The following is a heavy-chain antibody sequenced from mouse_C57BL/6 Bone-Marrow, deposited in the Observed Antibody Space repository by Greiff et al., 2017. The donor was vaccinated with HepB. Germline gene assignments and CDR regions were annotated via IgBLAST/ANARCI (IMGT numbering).Heavy chain of an antibody. CDR1: GYTFTSYG. CDR3: ARWGLYGPAWFAY. V-gene: IGHV1-81*01. CDR2: IYPRSGNT. Sequence: QVQLQQSGAELARPGASVKLSCKASGYTFTSYGISWVKQRTGQGLEWIGEIYPRSGNTYYNEKFKGKARLTADKSSSTAYMELRSLTSEDSAVYFCARWGLYGPAWFAYWGQGTLVTVSA. J-gene: IGHJ3*01. D-gene: IGHD2-10*02.